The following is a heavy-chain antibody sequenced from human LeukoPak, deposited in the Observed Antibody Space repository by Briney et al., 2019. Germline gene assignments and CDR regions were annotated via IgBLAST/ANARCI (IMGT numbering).Heavy chain of an antibody. CDR3: ARVGAAAGRGPNWFDP. Sequence: ASVKVSCKASGGTFSSYAISWVRQAPGQGLEWMGRIIPILGIANYAQKFQGRVTITADKSTSTAYMELSSLRSEDTAVYYCARVGAAAGRGPNWFDPWGQGTLVTVYS. CDR2: IIPILGIA. D-gene: IGHD6-13*01. CDR1: GGTFSSYA. V-gene: IGHV1-69*04. J-gene: IGHJ5*02.